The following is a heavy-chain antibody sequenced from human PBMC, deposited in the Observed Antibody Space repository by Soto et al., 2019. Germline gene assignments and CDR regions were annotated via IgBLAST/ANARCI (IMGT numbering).Heavy chain of an antibody. D-gene: IGHD3-22*01. CDR2: ISGSGGST. CDR1: GFTFSSYA. CDR3: ALCSSGYYFHGMDV. Sequence: PGGSLRLSCAASGFTFSSYAMSWVRQAPGKGLEWVSAISGSGGSTYYADSVKGRFTISRDNSKNTLYLQMNSLRAEDTAVYYCALCSSGYYFHGMDVWGQGTTVTVSS. V-gene: IGHV3-23*01. J-gene: IGHJ6*02.